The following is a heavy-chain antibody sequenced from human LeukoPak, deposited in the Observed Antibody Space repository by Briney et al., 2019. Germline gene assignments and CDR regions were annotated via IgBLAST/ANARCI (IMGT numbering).Heavy chain of an antibody. J-gene: IGHJ4*02. CDR1: GFTFSSYC. D-gene: IGHD1-26*01. Sequence: GGSLRLSGAASGFTFSSYCMHWLRQAPGKGLEGVAVIWYDGSNKYYADPVKGRFTISRDNSKNTLYLQMNSLRAEDTAVYYCAKDVGATEDYWGQGTLVTVSS. CDR3: AKDVGATEDY. CDR2: IWYDGSNK. V-gene: IGHV3-33*06.